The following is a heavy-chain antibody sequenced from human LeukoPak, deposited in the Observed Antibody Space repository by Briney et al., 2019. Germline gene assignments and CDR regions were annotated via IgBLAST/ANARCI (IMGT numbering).Heavy chain of an antibody. CDR3: ARTENYIPEDWFDP. D-gene: IGHD5-24*01. J-gene: IGHJ5*02. CDR2: IYYSGST. CDR1: GGSVSSNIYY. Sequence: SETLSLTCTVSGGSVSSNIYYWNWIRQPPGKGLEWIGYIYYSGSTNYNPSLKSRVTISVDTSKNQFSLKLTSLTAADTAVYYCARTENYIPEDWFDPWGQGTLVTVSS. V-gene: IGHV4-61*01.